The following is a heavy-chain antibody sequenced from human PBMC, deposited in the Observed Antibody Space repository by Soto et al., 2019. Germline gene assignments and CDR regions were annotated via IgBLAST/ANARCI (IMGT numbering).Heavy chain of an antibody. Sequence: SVKVSCKASGGTFSSYRINWVRQAPGQGLEWVGGIVPIRRTADYAQTFQGRVSITADESARTSYMELRSLRSQDTAVYYCARDSGAKLSSSWGQGTLVTVSS. CDR1: GGTFSSYR. V-gene: IGHV1-69*13. CDR3: ARDSGAKLSSS. D-gene: IGHD6-13*01. CDR2: IVPIRRTA. J-gene: IGHJ4*02.